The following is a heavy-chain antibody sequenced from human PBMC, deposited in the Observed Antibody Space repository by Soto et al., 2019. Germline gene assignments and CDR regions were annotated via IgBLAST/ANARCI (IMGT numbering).Heavy chain of an antibody. CDR2: INAGYGNT. Sequence: GASVKVSCKASGDTFSSYAMHWVRQAPGQRLEWMGWINAGYGNTKSSQKFQDRVTISRDTSASTAYMELTSLRSEDTAVYYCARATGDGTFQFWGPGTLVTVS. CDR3: ARATGDGTFQF. V-gene: IGHV1-3*01. J-gene: IGHJ4*02. CDR1: GDTFSSYA. D-gene: IGHD7-27*01.